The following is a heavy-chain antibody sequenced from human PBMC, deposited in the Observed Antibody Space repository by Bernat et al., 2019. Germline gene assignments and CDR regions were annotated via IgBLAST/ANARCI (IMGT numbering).Heavy chain of an antibody. CDR2: LSTDGSNT. Sequence: EVQLVESGGGLVQPGGSLRLSCTASGFTFSTYWMHWVRQAPGKGLEWVLGLSTDGSNTRYSDSVKGRFTISRDNAKNTLYLQMNGLRVDDTAVYYCVRSSGYYYFDYWGQGILVTVSS. D-gene: IGHD3-22*01. J-gene: IGHJ4*02. CDR1: GFTFSTYW. V-gene: IGHV3-74*01. CDR3: VRSSGYYYFDY.